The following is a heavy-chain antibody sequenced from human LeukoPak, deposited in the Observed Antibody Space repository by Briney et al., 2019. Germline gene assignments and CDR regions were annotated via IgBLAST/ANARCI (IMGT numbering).Heavy chain of an antibody. D-gene: IGHD4-17*01. V-gene: IGHV3-30-3*01. CDR1: GFTFSSYA. CDR3: ARGGSDYGDYFGAFDI. Sequence: GRSLRLSCAASGFTFSSYAMHWVRQAPGKGLEWVAVISYDGSNKYYADSVKGRFTISRDNSKNTLYLQMNNLRAEDTAVYYCARGGSDYGDYFGAFDIWGQGTMVTVSS. J-gene: IGHJ3*02. CDR2: ISYDGSNK.